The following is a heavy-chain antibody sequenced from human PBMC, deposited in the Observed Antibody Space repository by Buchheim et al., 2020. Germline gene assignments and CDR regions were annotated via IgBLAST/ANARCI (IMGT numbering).Heavy chain of an antibody. CDR1: GFTFTSSA. J-gene: IGHJ6*02. CDR2: IVVGSGNT. V-gene: IGHV1-58*01. Sequence: QMQLVQSGPEVKKPGTSVKVSCKASGFTFTSSAVQWVRQARGQRLEWIGWIVVGSGNTNYAQKFQERVTITRDMSTSTAYMELSSLRSEDTAVYYCAADLGLYYYDSSGYRDHYYYYGMDVWGQGTT. CDR3: AADLGLYYYDSSGYRDHYYYYGMDV. D-gene: IGHD3-22*01.